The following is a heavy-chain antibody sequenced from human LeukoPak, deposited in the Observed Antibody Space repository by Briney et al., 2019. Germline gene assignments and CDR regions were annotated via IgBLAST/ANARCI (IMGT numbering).Heavy chain of an antibody. CDR2: ISYYGSDQ. Sequence: PGGSLRLSCAASGFIFSSYAMHWVRQAPGKGLDWVAVISYYGSDQFYADSVKGRFTISRDSSKNTLHLQMNSLRTEDTAVYYCVRQGCSGGACYLDFRGQGTPVTVSS. CDR3: VRQGCSGGACYLDF. V-gene: IGHV3-30*04. CDR1: GFIFSSYA. D-gene: IGHD2-15*01. J-gene: IGHJ4*02.